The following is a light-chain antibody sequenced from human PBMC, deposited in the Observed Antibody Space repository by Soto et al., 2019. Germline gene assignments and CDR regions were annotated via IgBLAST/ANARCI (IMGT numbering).Light chain of an antibody. J-gene: IGLJ3*02. Sequence: QSALTQPPSVSGAPGQRVTISCTGSSSNTGADYDVHWYQQLPGTAPKLLIYGNSNRPSGVPDRFSGSKSGTSASLAITGLQAEDEADYYGQSYDSSLSDWVFGGGTKLTVL. CDR2: GNS. V-gene: IGLV1-40*01. CDR1: SSNTGADYD. CDR3: QSYDSSLSDWV.